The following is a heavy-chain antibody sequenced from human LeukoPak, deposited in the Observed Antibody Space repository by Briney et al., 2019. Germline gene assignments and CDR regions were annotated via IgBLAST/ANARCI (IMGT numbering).Heavy chain of an antibody. V-gene: IGHV3-23*01. CDR2: VRANGDNT. Sequence: GGSLRLSCAASGFSFSTYVMSWVRQAPGKGLEWVSAVRANGDNTYYADSVKGRFTIARDNSKNTLYLQMNSLRAEDTAVYYCAKAYYYGSGNALYYFDYWGQGTLVTVSS. J-gene: IGHJ4*02. CDR3: AKAYYYGSGNALYYFDY. D-gene: IGHD3-10*01. CDR1: GFSFSTYV.